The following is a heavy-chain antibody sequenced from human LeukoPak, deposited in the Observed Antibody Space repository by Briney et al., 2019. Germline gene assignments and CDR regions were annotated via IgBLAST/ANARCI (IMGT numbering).Heavy chain of an antibody. CDR3: AREVVVPAALVNGIDVFDI. D-gene: IGHD2-2*01. CDR1: GGSFSGYY. Sequence: SETLSLTCAVYGGSFSGYYWSWIRQPPGKGLEWIGEINHSGSTNYNPSLKSRVTISVDTSKNQFSLKLSSVTAADTAVYYCAREVVVPAALVNGIDVFDIWGQGTMVTVSS. J-gene: IGHJ3*02. V-gene: IGHV4-34*01. CDR2: INHSGST.